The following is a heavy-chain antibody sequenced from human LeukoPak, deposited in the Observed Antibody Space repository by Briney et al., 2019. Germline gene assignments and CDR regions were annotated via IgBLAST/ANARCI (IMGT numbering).Heavy chain of an antibody. D-gene: IGHD3-22*01. V-gene: IGHV3-30*04. J-gene: IGHJ4*02. CDR2: TSFDGSDN. CDR3: ARAPGTMIVVDY. Sequence: GGSLRLSCAASGFTFSSYAMHWVRQAPGKGLKWVAVTSFDGSDNYYADSVKGRFTISRDNSKNTLYLQMNSLRPDDTAVYYCARAPGTMIVVDYWGQGTLVTVSS. CDR1: GFTFSSYA.